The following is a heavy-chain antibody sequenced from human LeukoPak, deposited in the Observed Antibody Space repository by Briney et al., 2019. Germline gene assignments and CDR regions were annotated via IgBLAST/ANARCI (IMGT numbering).Heavy chain of an antibody. V-gene: IGHV3-7*03. CDR3: AKDITVTGYGMDV. CDR1: GFTFSSYW. D-gene: IGHD4-17*01. Sequence: GGSLRLSCVASGFTFSSYWMNWVRQAPGKGLEWVANIKQDGSEKYYVDSVKGRFTISRDNAKNSLYLQMNSLRAEDTALYYCAKDITVTGYGMDVWGQGTTVTVSS. CDR2: IKQDGSEK. J-gene: IGHJ6*02.